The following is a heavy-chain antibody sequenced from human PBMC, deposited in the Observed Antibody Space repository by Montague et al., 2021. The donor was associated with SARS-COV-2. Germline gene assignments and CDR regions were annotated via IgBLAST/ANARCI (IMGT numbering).Heavy chain of an antibody. CDR2: IYYSGST. CDR3: AGRVVVPAAIGHWYFDL. J-gene: IGHJ2*01. V-gene: IGHV4-39*01. CDR1: GGSISSSSYY. D-gene: IGHD2-2*02. Sequence: SDTLSLTCTVSGGSISSSSYYWGWIRQPPGKGLEWIGSIYYSGSTYYNSSLKSRVTISVDTSKNQFSLKLSSVTAADTAVYYCAGRVVVPAAIGHWYFDLWGRGTLVTVSS.